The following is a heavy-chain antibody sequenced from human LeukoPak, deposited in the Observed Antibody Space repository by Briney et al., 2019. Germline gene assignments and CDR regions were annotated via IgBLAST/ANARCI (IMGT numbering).Heavy chain of an antibody. V-gene: IGHV3-66*02. D-gene: IGHD4-11*01. CDR3: ARAATTVMAVGYMDV. CDR2: IYSGGST. CDR1: GFTVSSNY. J-gene: IGHJ6*03. Sequence: GGSLRLSCAASGFTVSSNYMSWVRQAPGKGLEWVSVIYSGGSTYYADSVKGRFTISRDNSKNTLYLKMNSLRAEDTAVYYCARAATTVMAVGYMDVWGKGTTVTVSS.